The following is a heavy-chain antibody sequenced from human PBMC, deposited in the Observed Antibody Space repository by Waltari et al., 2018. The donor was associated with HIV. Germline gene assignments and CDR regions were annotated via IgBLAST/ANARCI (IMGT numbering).Heavy chain of an antibody. Sequence: QLHLQESGPGPVKPSQTLSLTCAVSGDSISSCTHYWGWIRQPPGKGLEWIGALFYGWDTYYKPSLEGRVTMSVDTSENQFSLRLNSVTATDTAMYYCTRLTGLSQADFWGRGTLVTVSS. V-gene: IGHV4-39*01. J-gene: IGHJ4*02. CDR2: LFYGWDT. CDR3: TRLTGLSQADF. CDR1: GDSISSCTHY. D-gene: IGHD2-8*01.